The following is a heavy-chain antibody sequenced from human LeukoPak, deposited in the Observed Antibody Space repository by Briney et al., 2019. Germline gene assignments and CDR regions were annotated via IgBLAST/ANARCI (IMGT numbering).Heavy chain of an antibody. J-gene: IGHJ4*02. CDR2: ISSSSSYI. CDR1: GFTFSSYW. V-gene: IGHV3-21*01. Sequence: PGGSLRLSCAASGFTFSSYWMNWVRQAPGKGLEWVSSISSSSSYIYYADSVKGRFTISRDNAKNSLYLQMNSLRAEDTAVYYCARECTGSTSCYPYWGQGTLVTVSS. D-gene: IGHD2-2*01. CDR3: ARECTGSTSCYPY.